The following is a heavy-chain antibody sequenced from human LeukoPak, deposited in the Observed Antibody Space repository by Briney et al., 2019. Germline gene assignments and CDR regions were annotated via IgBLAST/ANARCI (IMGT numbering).Heavy chain of an antibody. D-gene: IGHD4-23*01. Sequence: GGSLRLSCAASGFTFSSYWMHWVRQAPWKGLVWVSDIKSDGSSTSYADSVKGRFTVSRDNAKNTLYLQMNGLRAEDTAVYYCARVDGGNTAYNYWGQGTLVTVSS. CDR2: IKSDGSST. J-gene: IGHJ4*02. V-gene: IGHV3-74*01. CDR3: ARVDGGNTAYNY. CDR1: GFTFSSYW.